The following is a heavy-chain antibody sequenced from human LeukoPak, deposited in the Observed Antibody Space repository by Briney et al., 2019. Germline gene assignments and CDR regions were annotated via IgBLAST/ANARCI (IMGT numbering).Heavy chain of an antibody. D-gene: IGHD2/OR15-2a*01. V-gene: IGHV3-23*01. CDR1: GFTFSSYA. CDR2: ISGSGDTT. CDR3: AKDLSMDGMDV. J-gene: IGHJ6*02. Sequence: GGSLKLSCAASGFTFSSYAMSWVRQAPGKGLEWVSAISGSGDTTYYADSVKGRFTISRDNSKNALYIQVNSLRAEDTAVYYCAKDLSMDGMDVWGQGTTVTVSS.